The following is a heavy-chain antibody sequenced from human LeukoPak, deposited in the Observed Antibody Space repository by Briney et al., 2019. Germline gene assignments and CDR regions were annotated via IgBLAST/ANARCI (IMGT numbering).Heavy chain of an antibody. Sequence: SVKVSCKASGGTFSSYAISWVRQAPGQGLEWMGGIIPIFGTANYAQKFQGRVTITADESTSTAYMELSSLRSEDTAVYYCARVDYSNYSSGFGWFDPWGQGTLVTVSS. CDR2: IIPIFGTA. D-gene: IGHD4-11*01. CDR1: GGTFSSYA. J-gene: IGHJ5*02. CDR3: ARVDYSNYSSGFGWFDP. V-gene: IGHV1-69*13.